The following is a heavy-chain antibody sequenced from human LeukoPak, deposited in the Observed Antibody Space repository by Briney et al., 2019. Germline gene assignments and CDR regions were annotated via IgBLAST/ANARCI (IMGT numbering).Heavy chain of an antibody. V-gene: IGHV4-34*01. CDR3: AREITMVRDNWFDP. J-gene: IGHJ5*02. Sequence: PSETLSLTCAVYGGSFSGYYWSWIRQPPGEGLEWIGEINHSGSTNYNPSLKSRVTISVDTSKNQFSLKLSSVTAADTAVYYCAREITMVRDNWFDPWGQGTLVTVSS. CDR1: GGSFSGYY. D-gene: IGHD3-10*01. CDR2: INHSGST.